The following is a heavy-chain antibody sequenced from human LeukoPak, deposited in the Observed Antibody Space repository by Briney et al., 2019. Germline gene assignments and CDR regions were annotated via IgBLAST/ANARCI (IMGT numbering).Heavy chain of an antibody. V-gene: IGHV1-18*01. CDR1: GYTFSTYG. CDR3: ARKIAVYSSGWYLFDY. J-gene: IGHJ4*02. Sequence: ASVKVSCKASGYTFSTYGISWVRQAPGQGLEWMGWINPYNGNTNYAQNIQERVTMTTDTSSSKAYMELRSLRSDDTAVYYCARKIAVYSSGWYLFDYWGQGTLVTVSS. D-gene: IGHD6-19*01. CDR2: INPYNGNT.